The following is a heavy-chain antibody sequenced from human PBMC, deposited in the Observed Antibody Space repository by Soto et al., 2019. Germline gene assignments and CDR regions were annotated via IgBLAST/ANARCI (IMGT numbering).Heavy chain of an antibody. J-gene: IGHJ2*01. CDR2: IYYSGST. D-gene: IGHD4-17*01. Sequence: QVQLQESGPGLVKPSQTLSLTCTVSGGSISSGDYYWSWIRQPPGKGLEWIGYIYYSGSTYYNPSLKSRVTISVDTSKNQFSLKLSSVTAADTAVYYCARAPYTDYGGNSDWYFDLWGRGTLVTVSS. CDR3: ARAPYTDYGGNSDWYFDL. CDR1: GGSISSGDYY. V-gene: IGHV4-30-4*01.